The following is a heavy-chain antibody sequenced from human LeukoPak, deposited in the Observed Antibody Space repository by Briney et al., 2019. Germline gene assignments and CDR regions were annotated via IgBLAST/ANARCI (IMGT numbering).Heavy chain of an antibody. J-gene: IGHJ4*02. Sequence: GGSLRLSCAASGFTFSSNWMHWVRQTPGKGLVWVSRIKGDGSDTLYADSVKGRFTISRDNSKDTLYLQTSSLGADDTAVYYCVRASATVPNLLDYWGQGALVSVSS. CDR1: GFTFSSNW. V-gene: IGHV3-74*01. CDR3: VRASATVPNLLDY. CDR2: IKGDGSDT. D-gene: IGHD4-17*01.